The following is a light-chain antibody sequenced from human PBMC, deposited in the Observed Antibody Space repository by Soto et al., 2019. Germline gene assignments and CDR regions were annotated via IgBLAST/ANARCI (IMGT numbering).Light chain of an antibody. CDR2: AAS. Sequence: DTQMTQSPSTLSASVGDTVTITCRARQNINNWLAWYQQKPEKVPKLLIYAASTLQSGVPSRFSGGGSGTDFTLTISSLQPEDFATYYCQQLNSYPLTFGGGTKVEIK. J-gene: IGKJ4*01. V-gene: IGKV1-5*01. CDR1: QNINNW. CDR3: QQLNSYPLT.